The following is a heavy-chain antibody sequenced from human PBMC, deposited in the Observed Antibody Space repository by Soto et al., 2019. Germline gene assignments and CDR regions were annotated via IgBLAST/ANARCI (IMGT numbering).Heavy chain of an antibody. V-gene: IGHV1-2*02. Sequence: ASVKVSCKASGYTFTGYYMHWVRQAPGQGLEWMGWINPNSGGTNYAQKFQGRVTMTRDTSISTAYMELSRLRSDDTAVYYCARYLIAVAGTPWFDPWGQGTLVTVSS. D-gene: IGHD6-19*01. J-gene: IGHJ5*02. CDR2: INPNSGGT. CDR3: ARYLIAVAGTPWFDP. CDR1: GYTFTGYY.